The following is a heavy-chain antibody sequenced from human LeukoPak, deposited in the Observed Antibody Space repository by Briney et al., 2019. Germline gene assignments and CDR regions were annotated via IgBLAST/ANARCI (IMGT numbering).Heavy chain of an antibody. CDR3: AKESSEGFFEWLSPPLGY. Sequence: GGSLRLSCAASGLAFSSYGMHWVRQAPGKGLEWVAVISYDGSNKYYADSVKGRFTISRDNSKNTLYLQMNSLRAEDTAVYYCAKESSEGFFEWLSPPLGYWGQGTLVTVSS. CDR1: GLAFSSYG. CDR2: ISYDGSNK. J-gene: IGHJ4*02. V-gene: IGHV3-30*18. D-gene: IGHD3-3*01.